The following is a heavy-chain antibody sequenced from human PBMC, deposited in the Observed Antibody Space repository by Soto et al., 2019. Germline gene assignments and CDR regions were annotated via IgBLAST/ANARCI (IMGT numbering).Heavy chain of an antibody. CDR2: INPATGAA. Sequence: QLHLVQSGAVVKKPGASVTVSCSASGYPVTAYYMHWVRQAPGRGLEWMGGINPATGAAKYAQTFQGRVTMTGDTSASTGFMELSGLTSEDPAVFYGARGGGVGVAGSAAFDMWGQGTLVTVSS. D-gene: IGHD3-3*01. V-gene: IGHV1-2*02. CDR3: ARGGGVGVAGSAAFDM. J-gene: IGHJ3*02. CDR1: GYPVTAYY.